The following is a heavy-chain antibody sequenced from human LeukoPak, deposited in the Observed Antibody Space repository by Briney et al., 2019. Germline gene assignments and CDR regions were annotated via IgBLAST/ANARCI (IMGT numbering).Heavy chain of an antibody. CDR1: GFTFSSYW. J-gene: IGHJ6*02. V-gene: IGHV3-30*03. CDR3: AREGIAVAGLYYYYGMDV. Sequence: PGGSVRLSCAASGFTFSSYWMHWVRPAPGKGLEWVAVISHDGSNKYYADSVKGRFTISRVNAKNTLYLQMNSLRAEDTAVYYCAREGIAVAGLYYYYGMDVWGQGTTVTVSS. CDR2: ISHDGSNK. D-gene: IGHD6-19*01.